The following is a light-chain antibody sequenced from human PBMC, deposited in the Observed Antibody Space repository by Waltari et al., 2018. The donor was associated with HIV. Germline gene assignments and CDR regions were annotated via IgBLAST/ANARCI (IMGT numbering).Light chain of an antibody. CDR1: HDITTY. CDR3: QQSYSTPWT. Sequence: DIQMTHYPSSLSASVGDRVTPTCRARHDITTYLHWYQQQSGEAPKLLIYVASRLQSEVTSRFSGSGSGTDFTLTINSLQPEDFATYYCQQSYSTPWTFGQGTKV. CDR2: VAS. J-gene: IGKJ1*01. V-gene: IGKV1-39*01.